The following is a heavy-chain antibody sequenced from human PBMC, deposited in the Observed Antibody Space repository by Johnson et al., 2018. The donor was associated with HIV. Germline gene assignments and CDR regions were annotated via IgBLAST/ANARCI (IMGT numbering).Heavy chain of an antibody. CDR3: ARGIRFVEAGRENDGFDV. Sequence: VQLVESGGGVVRPGGSLRLSCAASGFTVSSNYMTWVRQGPGKGLEWVSVINSGGSTNYADSVTGRFTISRDNSKNTLHLQMNSLKPEDTAVYYCARGIRFVEAGRENDGFDVWGQGTVVTVSS. V-gene: IGHV3-66*02. CDR1: GFTVSSNY. D-gene: IGHD4-17*01. J-gene: IGHJ3*01. CDR2: INSGGST.